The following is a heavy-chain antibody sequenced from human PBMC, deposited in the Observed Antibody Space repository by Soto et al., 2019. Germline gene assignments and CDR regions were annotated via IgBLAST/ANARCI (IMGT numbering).Heavy chain of an antibody. V-gene: IGHV1-18*04. J-gene: IGHJ6*02. CDR1: GYTFTTYG. Sequence: ASVKVSCKASGYTFTTYGISWVRQAPGQGLGWMGWISPYNGTTKYAEKFQGEMTMTTDTATSTAYMDLRSLRSDDTAVYYCARDGERDTGLNFYYYLHGMDAWGQGTRVTVSS. CDR3: ARDGERDTGLNFYYYLHGMDA. D-gene: IGHD1-1*01. CDR2: ISPYNGTT.